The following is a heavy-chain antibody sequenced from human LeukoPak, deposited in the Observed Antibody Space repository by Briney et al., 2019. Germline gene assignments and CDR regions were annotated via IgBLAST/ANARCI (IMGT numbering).Heavy chain of an antibody. CDR1: GYTFTNYY. D-gene: IGHD6-19*01. Sequence: GASVKVSCKASGYTFTNYYIHWVRQAPGQGLECMGIINPSGGSTSYAQKFQGRVTMTRDTSTSTVYMELSSLRSEDTAVYYCARAPPAVAGTGDYWGQGTLVTVSS. CDR3: ARAPPAVAGTGDY. J-gene: IGHJ4*02. V-gene: IGHV1-46*01. CDR2: INPSGGST.